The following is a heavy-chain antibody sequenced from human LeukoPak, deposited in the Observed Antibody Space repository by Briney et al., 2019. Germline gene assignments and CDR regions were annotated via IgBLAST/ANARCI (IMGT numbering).Heavy chain of an antibody. J-gene: IGHJ6*04. CDR2: ISSSSTYI. V-gene: IGHV3-21*01. CDR3: AELGITMIGGV. CDR1: GFTFSSYS. D-gene: IGHD3-10*02. Sequence: AGGSLRLSCAASGFTFSSYSMNWVRQAPGKGLEWVSSISSSSTYIYYADSVKGRFTISRDNAKNSLYLQMNSLRAEDTAVYYCAELGITMIGGVWGKGTTVTISS.